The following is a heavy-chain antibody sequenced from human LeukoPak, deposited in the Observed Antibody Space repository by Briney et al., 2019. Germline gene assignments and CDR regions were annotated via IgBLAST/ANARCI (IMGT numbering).Heavy chain of an antibody. CDR2: IYSGGST. CDR1: GFTVSSNF. D-gene: IGHD1-26*01. Sequence: GGSLRLSCAASGFTVSSNFMSWVRQAPGKGLEWVSVIYSGGSTYYADSVKGRFTISRDNSKNTLYLQMNSLRAEDTAVYYCARDNGVVEATFTWGQGTLVTVSS. CDR3: ARDNGVVEATFT. V-gene: IGHV3-66*01. J-gene: IGHJ5*02.